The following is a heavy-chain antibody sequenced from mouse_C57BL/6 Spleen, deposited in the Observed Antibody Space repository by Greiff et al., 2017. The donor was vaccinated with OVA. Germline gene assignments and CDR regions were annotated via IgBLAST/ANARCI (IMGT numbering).Heavy chain of an antibody. V-gene: IGHV1-52*01. CDR2: IDPSDSET. Sequence: QVQLQQPGAELVRPGSSVKLSCKASGYTFTSYWMHWVKQRPIQGLEWIGNIDPSDSETHYNQKFKDKATLTVDKSSSTAYMQLSSLTSEDSAVYYCAREGYYGSGFAYWGQGTLVTVSA. CDR3: AREGYYGSGFAY. J-gene: IGHJ3*01. CDR1: GYTFTSYW. D-gene: IGHD1-1*01.